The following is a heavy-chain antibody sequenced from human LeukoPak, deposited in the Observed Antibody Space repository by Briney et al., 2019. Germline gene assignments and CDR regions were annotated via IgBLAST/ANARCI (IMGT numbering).Heavy chain of an antibody. Sequence: PGGYLRLSCAASGFTFNSHWMHWVRQAPGKGLVGVSLIKSDGSNTAYADSVKGRFTISRDNAKNTLYLQMNSLRAEDTAVYYSARGGDGMDVWGQGTTVTVS. V-gene: IGHV3-74*03. CDR1: GFTFNSHW. CDR3: ARGGDGMDV. J-gene: IGHJ6*02. CDR2: IKSDGSNT. D-gene: IGHD3-16*01.